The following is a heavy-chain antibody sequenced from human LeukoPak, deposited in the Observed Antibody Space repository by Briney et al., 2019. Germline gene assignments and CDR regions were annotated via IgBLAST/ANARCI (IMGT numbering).Heavy chain of an antibody. CDR3: ARVDTRGPVYYF. CDR2: IYYSGST. D-gene: IGHD5-18*01. J-gene: IGHJ4*02. CDR1: GGSISSYY. V-gene: IGHV4-59*01. Sequence: PSETLSLTCIVSGGSISSYYWSWIRQPPGKGLEWIGYIYYSGSTNYNPSLKSRVTISVDTSKNQFSLKLSSVTAADTAVYYCARVDTRGPVYYFWGKGTLVTVSS.